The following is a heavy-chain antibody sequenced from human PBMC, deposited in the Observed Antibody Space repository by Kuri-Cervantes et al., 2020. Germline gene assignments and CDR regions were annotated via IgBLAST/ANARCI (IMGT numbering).Heavy chain of an antibody. Sequence: GGSLRLSCAASGFTVSSNYMSWVRQAPGKGLEWVSVIYSGGSTYYADSVKGRFTISRDNSKNTLYLQMSSLRAEDTAVYYCARDYPTPYGDYVWARYYGMDVWGQGTTVTVSS. CDR3: ARDYPTPYGDYVWARYYGMDV. J-gene: IGHJ6*02. CDR1: GFTVSSNY. V-gene: IGHV3-66*01. D-gene: IGHD4-17*01. CDR2: IYSGGST.